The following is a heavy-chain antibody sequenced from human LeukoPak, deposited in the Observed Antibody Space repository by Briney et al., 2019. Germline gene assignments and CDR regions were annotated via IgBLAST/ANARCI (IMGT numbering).Heavy chain of an antibody. CDR2: ISYDGSNK. J-gene: IGHJ4*02. D-gene: IGHD6-19*01. CDR3: AKDHSSGWFKDFDY. Sequence: GVSLRLSCAASGFTFSSYGMHWVRQAPDKGLEWVAVISYDGSNKYYADSVKGRFTISRDNSKNTLYLQMNSLRAEDTAVYYCAKDHSSGWFKDFDYWGQGTLVTVSS. CDR1: GFTFSSYG. V-gene: IGHV3-30*18.